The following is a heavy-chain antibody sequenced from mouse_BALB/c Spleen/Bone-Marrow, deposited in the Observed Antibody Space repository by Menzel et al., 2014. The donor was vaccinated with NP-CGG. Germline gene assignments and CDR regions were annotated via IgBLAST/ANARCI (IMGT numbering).Heavy chain of an antibody. V-gene: IGHV1-7*01. CDR1: GYTFTSYW. J-gene: IGHJ2*02. D-gene: IGHD1-1*02. Sequence: VQLQQSGAELAKPGASVKMSCKASGYTFTSYWMHWVKQRPGQGLEWIGYINPNTGYPEYNQKFKDKATLTADKSSSTVYMHVSSLTSEDSAVYYCARRFTTVVSTGDHWARGTSLTVSS. CDR2: INPNTGYP. CDR3: ARRFTTVVSTGDH.